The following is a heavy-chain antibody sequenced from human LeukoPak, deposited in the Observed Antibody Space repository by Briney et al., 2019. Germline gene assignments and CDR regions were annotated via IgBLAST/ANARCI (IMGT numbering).Heavy chain of an antibody. D-gene: IGHD1-26*01. CDR2: MKEDGSEK. CDR3: ARGVYAFDI. Sequence: PGGSLRLSCAASGFTFDNYWMTWVRQAPGKGLELVAYMKEDGSEKYYVNSVKGRFTISRDNAKNSLYLQMTSLRAEDTAVYYCARGVYAFDIWGQGTMVTVS. J-gene: IGHJ3*02. CDR1: GFTFDNYW. V-gene: IGHV3-7*01.